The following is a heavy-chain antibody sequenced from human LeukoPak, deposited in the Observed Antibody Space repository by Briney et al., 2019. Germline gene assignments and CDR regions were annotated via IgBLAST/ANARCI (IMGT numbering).Heavy chain of an antibody. CDR2: ITSSSSYI. J-gene: IGHJ5*02. V-gene: IGHV3-21*01. CDR1: GFTFSSYS. Sequence: GGSLRLSCAVSGFTFSSYSMNWVRQAPGKGLEWVSSITSSSSYIYYADSVKGRFTISRDNAKNSLYLQMNSLRAEDTAVYYCARDFTVTSTCWFDRWGQGTLVTVSS. D-gene: IGHD4-11*01. CDR3: ARDFTVTSTCWFDR.